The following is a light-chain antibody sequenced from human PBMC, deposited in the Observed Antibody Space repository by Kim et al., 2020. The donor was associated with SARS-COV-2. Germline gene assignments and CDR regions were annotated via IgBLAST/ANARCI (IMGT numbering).Light chain of an antibody. CDR1: SLRSYY. J-gene: IGLJ2*01. V-gene: IGLV3-19*01. Sequence: SSELTQDPAVSVAFGQTVRITCQGDSLRSYYATWYQQKPGQAPIVVIYGKNNRPSGIPDRFSGSSSGDTALLTITGPQAGDEADYYCNSRGSNDNVLFGG. CDR2: GKN. CDR3: NSRGSNDNVL.